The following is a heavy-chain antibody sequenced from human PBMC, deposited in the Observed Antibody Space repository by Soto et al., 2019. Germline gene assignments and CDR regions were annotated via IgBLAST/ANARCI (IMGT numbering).Heavy chain of an antibody. J-gene: IGHJ3*02. Sequence: GGSLRLSCAASGFTFSSYGMHWVRQAPGKGLEWVAVISYDGSNKYYADSVKGRFTTSRDNSKNTLYLQMNSLRAEDTAVYYCAKANAFDIWGQGTMVTVSS. CDR1: GFTFSSYG. CDR2: ISYDGSNK. V-gene: IGHV3-30*18. CDR3: AKANAFDI.